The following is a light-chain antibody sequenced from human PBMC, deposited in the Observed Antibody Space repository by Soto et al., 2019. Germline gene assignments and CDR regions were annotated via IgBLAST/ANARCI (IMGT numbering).Light chain of an antibody. CDR3: CSYADGSTYV. V-gene: IGLV1-40*01. J-gene: IGLJ1*01. CDR2: EVV. Sequence: QSVLTQPPSVSGAPGQRVTISCTGSSSNIGAGYDVHWYQQHPGKAPKLMIYEVVNRPSGVSNRFSGSKSGNTASLTISGLQAEDEADYYCCSYADGSTYVFGTGTKVTVL. CDR1: SSNIGAGYD.